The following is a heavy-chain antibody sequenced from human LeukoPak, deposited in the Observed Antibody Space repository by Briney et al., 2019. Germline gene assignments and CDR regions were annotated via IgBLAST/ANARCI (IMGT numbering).Heavy chain of an antibody. CDR1: GGSISSYY. Sequence: PSETLSLTCTVSGGSISSYYWSWIRQPPGKGLEWIGYIYYSGSTNYNPSLKSRVTISVDTSKNQFSLKLSSVTAADTAVYYCAREPGYSSGWYSLPMDVWGKGTTVTVSS. CDR3: AREPGYSSGWYSLPMDV. V-gene: IGHV4-59*01. D-gene: IGHD6-19*01. CDR2: IYYSGST. J-gene: IGHJ6*03.